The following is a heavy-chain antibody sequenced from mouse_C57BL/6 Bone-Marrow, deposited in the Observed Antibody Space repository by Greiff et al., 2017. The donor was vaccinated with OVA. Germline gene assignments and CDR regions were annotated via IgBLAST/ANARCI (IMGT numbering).Heavy chain of an antibody. Sequence: EVKLMESGGGLVQPGGSLKLSCAASGFTFSDYGMAWVRQAPRKGPEWVAFISNLAYSIYYADTVTGRFTISRENAKNTLYLEMSSLRSEDTAMYYCARRGYGSSWYFDVWGTGTTVTVSS. CDR3: ARRGYGSSWYFDV. J-gene: IGHJ1*03. CDR2: ISNLAYSI. V-gene: IGHV5-15*01. D-gene: IGHD1-1*01. CDR1: GFTFSDYG.